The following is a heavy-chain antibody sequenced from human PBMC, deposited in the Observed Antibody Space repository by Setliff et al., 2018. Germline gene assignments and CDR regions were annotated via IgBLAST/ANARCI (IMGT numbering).Heavy chain of an antibody. CDR3: ARAAAAAYYYYYMDV. D-gene: IGHD2-2*01. CDR2: IIPIFGTA. V-gene: IGHV1-69*13. Sequence: ASVNVSCKASGGTFSSYAISWVRQAPGQGLEWMGGIIPIFGTANYAQKFQGRVTITADESTSTAYMELSSLRSEDTAVYYCARAAAAAYYYYYMDVWSKGTTVTVS. CDR1: GGTFSSYA. J-gene: IGHJ6*03.